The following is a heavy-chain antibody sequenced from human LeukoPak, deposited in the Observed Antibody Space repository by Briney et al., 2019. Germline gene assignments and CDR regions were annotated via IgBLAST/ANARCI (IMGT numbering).Heavy chain of an antibody. CDR3: ARAIDWFDP. D-gene: IGHD2-21*01. CDR1: GYSFSSGYY. Sequence: SETLSLTCTVSGYSFSSGYYWGWIRQPPGKGLEWIGSIYHSGSTYYNPSLKSRVTISVDTSKNQFSLKLSSVTAADTAVYYCARAIDWFDPWGQGTLVTVSS. J-gene: IGHJ5*02. V-gene: IGHV4-38-2*02. CDR2: IYHSGST.